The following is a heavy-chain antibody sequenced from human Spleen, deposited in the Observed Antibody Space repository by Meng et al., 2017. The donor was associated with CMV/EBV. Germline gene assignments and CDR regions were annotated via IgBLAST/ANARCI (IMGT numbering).Heavy chain of an antibody. D-gene: IGHD6-19*01. J-gene: IGHJ4*02. CDR2: ISVYTGNT. CDR1: GYTFTTYH. V-gene: IGHV1-18*01. Sequence: ASVKVSCKTSGYTFTTYHISWVRQAPGQGLEWLGWISVYTGNTNYAQTLQGRVTLTTDTSTSTAYMELRSLRSDDTAVYYCARDHTSSGVDHWGQGTLVTVSS. CDR3: ARDHTSSGVDH.